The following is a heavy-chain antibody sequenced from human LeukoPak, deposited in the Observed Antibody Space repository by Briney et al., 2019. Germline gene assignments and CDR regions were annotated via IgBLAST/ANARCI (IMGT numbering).Heavy chain of an antibody. CDR2: IYYSGST. Sequence: SQTLPLTCSVSGGSISSGGYYWSWIRQHPGKGLEWIGYIYYSGSTYYNPSLKSRVTISVDTSKNQFSLKLSSVTAADTAVYYCARVSYNGSGSYNDYWGQGTLVTVSS. CDR1: GGSISSGGYY. J-gene: IGHJ4*02. V-gene: IGHV4-31*03. CDR3: ARVSYNGSGSYNDY. D-gene: IGHD3-10*01.